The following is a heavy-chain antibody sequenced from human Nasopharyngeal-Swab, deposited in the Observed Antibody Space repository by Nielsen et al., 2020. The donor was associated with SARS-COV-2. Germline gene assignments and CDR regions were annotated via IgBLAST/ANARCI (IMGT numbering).Heavy chain of an antibody. CDR3: ARKDYYHGMDV. J-gene: IGHJ6*02. V-gene: IGHV3-30-3*01. Sequence: WIRQPPGKGLEWVAVISYDGSNKYYADSVKGRFTISRDNSKNTLYLQMNSLRAEDTAVYYCARKDYYHGMDVWGQGTTVTVSS. CDR2: ISYDGSNK.